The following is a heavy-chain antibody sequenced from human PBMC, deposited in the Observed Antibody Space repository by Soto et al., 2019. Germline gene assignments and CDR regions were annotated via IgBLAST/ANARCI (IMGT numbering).Heavy chain of an antibody. CDR2: ISSSSSYT. J-gene: IGHJ4*02. Sequence: GGSLRLSCAASGFTFSDYYMSWIRQAPGKGLEWVSYISSSSSYTNYADSVKGRFTISRDNAKNSLYLQMNSLRAEDTAVYYCAKGQQYDFWSGSLDYWGQGTLVTVSS. CDR3: AKGQQYDFWSGSLDY. CDR1: GFTFSDYY. D-gene: IGHD3-3*01. V-gene: IGHV3-11*06.